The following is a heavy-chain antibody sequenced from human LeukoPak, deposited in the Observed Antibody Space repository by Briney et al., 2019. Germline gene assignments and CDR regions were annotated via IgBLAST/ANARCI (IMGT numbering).Heavy chain of an antibody. Sequence: GGSLRLSCAASGFTFSSYAMHWVRQAPGKGLEWVAVISYDGSNKYYADSVKGRFTISRDNSRNTLYLQMNSLRAEDTAVYYCARDPHTMSMPDHWGQGTLVADCS. J-gene: IGHJ4*02. CDR1: GFTFSSYA. V-gene: IGHV3-30*01. CDR3: ARDPHTMSMPDH. CDR2: ISYDGSNK. D-gene: IGHD3-3*01.